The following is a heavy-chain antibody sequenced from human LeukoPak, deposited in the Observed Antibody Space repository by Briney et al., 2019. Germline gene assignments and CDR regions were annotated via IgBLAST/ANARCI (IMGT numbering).Heavy chain of an antibody. CDR2: IIPSFGTV. D-gene: IGHD5-18*01. J-gene: IGHJ4*02. Sequence: SVKVSCKASGTTFRSYAINWVRQAPGQGLEWMGAIIPSFGTVKYAQKFQGRVTMTADGSTSTAYMDLNYLRSDDTAVYFCARATSANEYSYGFHFDYWGQGTLVTVSS. CDR1: GTTFRSYA. CDR3: ARATSANEYSYGFHFDY. V-gene: IGHV1-69*13.